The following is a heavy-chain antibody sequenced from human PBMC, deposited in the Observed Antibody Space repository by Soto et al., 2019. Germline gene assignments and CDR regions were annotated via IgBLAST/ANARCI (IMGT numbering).Heavy chain of an antibody. D-gene: IGHD6-13*01. CDR3: ARDLDLYSSSWYAFDY. V-gene: IGHV1-18*01. J-gene: IGHJ4*02. CDR2: ISAYNGNT. Sequence: ASVKVSCKASGYTFTSYGISWVRQAPGQGLEWMGWISAYNGNTNYAQKLQGRVTMTTDTSTSTAYMELRSLRSDDTAVYYCARDLDLYSSSWYAFDYWGQGTLVTVSS. CDR1: GYTFTSYG.